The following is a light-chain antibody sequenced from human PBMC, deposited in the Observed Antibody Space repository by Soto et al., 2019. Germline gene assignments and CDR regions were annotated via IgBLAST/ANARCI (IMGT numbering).Light chain of an antibody. J-gene: IGLJ1*01. V-gene: IGLV1-44*01. CDR3: ATWDDSLHGYV. CDR1: SSNVGSNT. CDR2: SNN. Sequence: QSALTQPPSASGTPGQRVTISCPGSSSNVGSNTVHWYQQLPGTAPKLLIYSNNQRPSGVPDRFSGSKSGTSASLAISGLQSEDEADYYCATWDDSLHGYVFGTGTKVTVL.